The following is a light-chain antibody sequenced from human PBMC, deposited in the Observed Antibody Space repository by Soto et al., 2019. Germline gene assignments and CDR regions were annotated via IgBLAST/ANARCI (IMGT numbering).Light chain of an antibody. Sequence: DIQMTQSPSSLSASVGDRVTITCRASQSISTYVNWYQQKPGKTPNLLIYAASSLQSGVPSSFGASGSATAFTLTITSLQTADFPTYYDQQNYTALWTSGQGTKVEI. CDR1: QSISTY. CDR3: QQNYTALWT. CDR2: AAS. V-gene: IGKV1-39*01. J-gene: IGKJ1*01.